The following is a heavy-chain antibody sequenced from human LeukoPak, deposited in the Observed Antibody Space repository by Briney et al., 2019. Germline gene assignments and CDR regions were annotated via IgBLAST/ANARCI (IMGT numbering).Heavy chain of an antibody. V-gene: IGHV4-34*01. Sequence: SETLSLTCAVYGGSFSGYYWSWIRQPPGKGLEWIGEINHSGSTNYNPSLKSRVTISVDTSNNQFSLKLSSVPAADTAVYYCARDSSSSNNWFDPWGQGTLVTVSS. J-gene: IGHJ5*02. D-gene: IGHD6-6*01. CDR3: ARDSSSSNNWFDP. CDR1: GGSFSGYY. CDR2: INHSGST.